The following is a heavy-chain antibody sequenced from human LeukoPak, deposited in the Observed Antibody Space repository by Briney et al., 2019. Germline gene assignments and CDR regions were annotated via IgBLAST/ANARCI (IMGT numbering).Heavy chain of an antibody. D-gene: IGHD1-26*01. CDR2: MDPNSGNT. CDR1: GYTFTSYD. V-gene: IGHV1-8*01. CDR3: ARGTIRLGGATYVY. J-gene: IGHJ4*02. Sequence: GASVKVSCKASGYTFTSYDINWVRQAPGQGLEWMGWMDPNSGNTGYAQKFQGRVTMTRNTSISTAYMELSSLRSEDTAVYYCARGTIRLGGATYVYWGQGTLVTVSS.